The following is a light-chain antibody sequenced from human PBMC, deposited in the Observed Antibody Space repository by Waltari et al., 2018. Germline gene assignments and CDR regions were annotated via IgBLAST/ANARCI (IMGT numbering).Light chain of an antibody. Sequence: TWGASQSITIYLNWYHQKPGKAPELLIYASSHLQSGVPSRFSGSGSGTDFTLTISSMQPEDFGNYYCQQTDSTPWTFGQGTKVEIK. V-gene: IGKV1-39*01. J-gene: IGKJ1*01. CDR2: ASS. CDR1: QSITIY. CDR3: QQTDSTPWT.